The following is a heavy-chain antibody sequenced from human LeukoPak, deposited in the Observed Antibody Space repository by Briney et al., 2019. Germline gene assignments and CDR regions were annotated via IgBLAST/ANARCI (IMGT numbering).Heavy chain of an antibody. CDR2: IIPILGIA. V-gene: IGHV1-69*04. CDR1: GGTFSSYA. J-gene: IGHJ3*02. Sequence: ASVKVSCKASGGTFSSYAISWVRQAPGQGLEWMGRIIPILGIANYAQKFQGRVTITADKSTSTAYMELSSLRSEDTAVYYCARDDGFGDAFDIWGQGTMVTVSS. CDR3: ARDDGFGDAFDI. D-gene: IGHD3-10*01.